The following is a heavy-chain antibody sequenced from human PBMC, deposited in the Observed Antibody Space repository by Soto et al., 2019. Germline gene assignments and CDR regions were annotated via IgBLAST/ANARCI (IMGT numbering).Heavy chain of an antibody. CDR2: ISYDGSKT. CDR3: GKDSQLVAVRHWLEP. Sequence: QVQLAESGGGVVQPGSSLRLSCTASGFTFSRYAMNWVRQTPGKGLEWVALISYDGSKTTYAESARGGFTVSIDNSKNTFFLQINSVRNEDTAVYYCGKDSQLVAVRHWLEPWGQGTLVAVSS. D-gene: IGHD5-12*01. V-gene: IGHV3-30*18. CDR1: GFTFSRYA. J-gene: IGHJ5*02.